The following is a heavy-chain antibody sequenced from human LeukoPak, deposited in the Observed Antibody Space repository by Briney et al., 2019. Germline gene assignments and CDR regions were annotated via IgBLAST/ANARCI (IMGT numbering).Heavy chain of an antibody. V-gene: IGHV1-69*05. Sequence: EASVKVSCKASGGSFSNYAISWVRQAPGRGLEWMGGIIPIIGSATYAQHFQGRVTITMDESTTTAYMELSSLRPEDTAVFYCARGERAIPIYYWGQGTLVTVSS. CDR2: IIPIIGSA. CDR1: GGSFSNYA. D-gene: IGHD3-10*01. J-gene: IGHJ4*02. CDR3: ARGERAIPIYY.